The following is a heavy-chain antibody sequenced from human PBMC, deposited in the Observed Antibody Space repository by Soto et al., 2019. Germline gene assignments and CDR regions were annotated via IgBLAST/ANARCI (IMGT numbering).Heavy chain of an antibody. CDR3: ARGSPMVRGVISYYYYGMDV. J-gene: IGHJ6*02. D-gene: IGHD3-10*01. Sequence: ASVKVSCKASGYTFTSYGSSWVRQAPGQGLEWMGWISAYNGNTNYAQKLQGRVTVTTDTSTSTAYMELRSLRSDDTAVYYCARGSPMVRGVISYYYYGMDVWGQGTTVTVSS. V-gene: IGHV1-18*01. CDR2: ISAYNGNT. CDR1: GYTFTSYG.